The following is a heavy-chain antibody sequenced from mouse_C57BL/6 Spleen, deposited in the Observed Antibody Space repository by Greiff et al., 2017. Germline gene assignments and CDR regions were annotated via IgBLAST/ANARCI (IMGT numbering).Heavy chain of an antibody. CDR1: GYTFTSYW. V-gene: IGHV1-53*01. Sequence: VQLQQPGTELVKPGASVKLSCKASGYTFTSYWMHWVKQRPGQGLEWIGNINPSNGGTNYNEKFKSKATLTVDKSSSTAYMQLSSLTSEDSAIYYCARPDSYYYAMDYWGQGTSVTVSS. J-gene: IGHJ4*01. CDR2: INPSNGGT. CDR3: ARPDSYYYAMDY.